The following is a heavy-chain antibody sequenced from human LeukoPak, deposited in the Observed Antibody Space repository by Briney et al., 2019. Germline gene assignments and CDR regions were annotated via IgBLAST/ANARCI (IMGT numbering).Heavy chain of an antibody. Sequence: PGGSLRLSCAASGFTFSSYGMHWVRQAPGKGLEWVAVIWYDGSDKYYADSVKGRFTISRDNSKNSLYLQMNSLKTEDTAVYYCARVMGGDQNYWGQGTLVTVSS. V-gene: IGHV3-33*01. J-gene: IGHJ4*02. CDR3: ARVMGGDQNY. CDR2: IWYDGSDK. D-gene: IGHD4-17*01. CDR1: GFTFSSYG.